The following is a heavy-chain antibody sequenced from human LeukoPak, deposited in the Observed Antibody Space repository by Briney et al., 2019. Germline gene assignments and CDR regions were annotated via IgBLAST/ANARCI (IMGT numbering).Heavy chain of an antibody. V-gene: IGHV3-30*02. D-gene: IGHD3-10*01. CDR2: IGFDGSPK. CDR3: AKDSGYYYFDY. J-gene: IGHJ4*02. CDR1: AFTFYNSA. Sequence: PAESRRLSCTAAAFTFYNSAIQWVSQPASKWLEWVAFIGFDGSPKHYADAVKGRFTISRDNSKTTVYLQMNSLRGEDTVLYYCAKDSGYYYFDYGGQGTLVTVSS.